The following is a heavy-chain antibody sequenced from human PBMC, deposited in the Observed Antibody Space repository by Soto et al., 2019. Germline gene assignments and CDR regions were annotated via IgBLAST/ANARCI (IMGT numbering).Heavy chain of an antibody. CDR1: GFTFSSYA. D-gene: IGHD5-12*01. Sequence: GGSLSLSCAASGFTFSSYAMSWVRQAPGKGLEWASAISGSGGSTYYADSVKGRFTISRDNSKNTLYLQMNSLRAEDTAVYYCAKDREAVDIDLWGQGTLVTVSS. J-gene: IGHJ4*02. V-gene: IGHV3-23*01. CDR2: ISGSGGST. CDR3: AKDREAVDIDL.